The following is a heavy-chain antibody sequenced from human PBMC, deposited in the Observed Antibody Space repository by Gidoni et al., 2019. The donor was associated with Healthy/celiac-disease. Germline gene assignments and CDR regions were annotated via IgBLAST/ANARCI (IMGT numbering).Heavy chain of an antibody. J-gene: IGHJ4*02. CDR2: IYYSGST. Sequence: QVQLQESGPGLVKPSQTLSLTRAVSGCSISSGGYSWSWIRQPPGKGLEWIGYIYYSGSTYYNPSLKSRVTISVDTSKNQFSLKLSSVTAADTAVYYCARGGMTTPLGRIDYWGQGTLVTVSS. CDR1: GCSISSGGYS. V-gene: IGHV4-30-4*07. CDR3: ARGGMTTPLGRIDY.